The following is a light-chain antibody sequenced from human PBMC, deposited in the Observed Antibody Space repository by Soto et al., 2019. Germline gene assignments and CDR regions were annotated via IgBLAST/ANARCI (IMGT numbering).Light chain of an antibody. CDR3: CAYAGSSTFL. V-gene: IGLV2-23*03. CDR1: TSDVGSYKF. J-gene: IGLJ2*01. Sequence: QSVLTQPASVSGSPGQSITISCTGTTSDVGSYKFVSWYQHLPGKASKLVIFEGSERPSGISDRFSGSKSGNTASLTISGLQAEDEADYYCCAYAGSSTFLFGGGTKLTVL. CDR2: EGS.